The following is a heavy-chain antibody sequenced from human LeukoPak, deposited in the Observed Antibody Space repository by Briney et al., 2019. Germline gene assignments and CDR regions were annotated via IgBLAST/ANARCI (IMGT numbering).Heavy chain of an antibody. CDR1: GASISSNNW. V-gene: IGHV4-4*02. CDR2: IYHSGST. D-gene: IGHD2-15*01. Sequence: SGTLSLTCAVSGASISSNNWWWSWVRQPPGKGLEWIGEIYHSGSTNYNPSLKSRVTMSVDKSKNQFSLKLSSVTAADTAVYYCARVVPGYCSGGSCYRNYYYYGMDVWGQGTTVTVSS. CDR3: ARVVPGYCSGGSCYRNYYYYGMDV. J-gene: IGHJ6*02.